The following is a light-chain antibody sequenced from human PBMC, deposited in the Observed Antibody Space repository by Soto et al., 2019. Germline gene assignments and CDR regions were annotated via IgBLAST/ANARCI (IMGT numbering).Light chain of an antibody. J-gene: IGLJ1*01. Sequence: QSALTQPASVSVSPGQSITISCTGTSSDVGGYNYVSWYQQHPGKAPKLMIYDVSNRPSGVSNRFSGSKSGNTASLNISWLQAEDEADYYCSSYTSSSTRVFGTGTKLTVL. CDR3: SSYTSSSTRV. CDR1: SSDVGGYNY. V-gene: IGLV2-14*01. CDR2: DVS.